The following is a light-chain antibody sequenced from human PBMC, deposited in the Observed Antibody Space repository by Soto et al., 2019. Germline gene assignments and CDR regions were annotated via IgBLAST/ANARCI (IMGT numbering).Light chain of an antibody. V-gene: IGKV3-11*01. CDR1: QSVSYY. CDR3: QKRSYWPK. Sequence: VFTQSPGTLSSYHRERATLSCRASQSVSYYLAWYQQKPGQAPRLLIYDASSRATGVPDRFSGSGSGTDFTLTISSLEPEDFAVYYCQKRSYWPKFGQGAKV. CDR2: DAS. J-gene: IGKJ1*01.